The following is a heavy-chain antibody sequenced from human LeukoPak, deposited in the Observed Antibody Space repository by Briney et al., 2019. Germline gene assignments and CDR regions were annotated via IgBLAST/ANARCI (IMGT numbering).Heavy chain of an antibody. Sequence: PGGSLRLSCAASGFTFSSYSMNWVRQAPGMGLEWVSSISSSSSYIYYADSVKGRFTISRDNAKNSLYLQMNSLRAEDTAVYYCARDLGITMIVVAPAENPYMDVWGEGTTVTVSS. CDR3: ARDLGITMIVVAPAENPYMDV. J-gene: IGHJ6*03. CDR1: GFTFSSYS. CDR2: ISSSSSYI. V-gene: IGHV3-21*01. D-gene: IGHD3-22*01.